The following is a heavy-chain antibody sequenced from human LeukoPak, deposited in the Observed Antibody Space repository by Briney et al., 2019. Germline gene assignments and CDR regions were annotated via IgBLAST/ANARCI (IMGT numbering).Heavy chain of an antibody. V-gene: IGHV1-3*01. CDR1: GYTFTSYA. CDR2: INAGNGNT. J-gene: IGHJ4*02. Sequence: ASVKVSCNASGYTFTSYAMHWVRQAPGQRLEWMRCINAGNGNTKYSQKFQGRVTITRDTSASTAYMELSSLRSEDTAVYYCAGDYDILTGYYNFDYWGQGTLVTVSS. CDR3: AGDYDILTGYYNFDY. D-gene: IGHD3-9*01.